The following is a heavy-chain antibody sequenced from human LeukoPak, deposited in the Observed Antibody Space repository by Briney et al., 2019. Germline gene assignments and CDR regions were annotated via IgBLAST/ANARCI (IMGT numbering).Heavy chain of an antibody. D-gene: IGHD6-13*01. V-gene: IGHV1-46*01. CDR2: INPSGGST. Sequence: ASVTVSCTASGYTFTSYYMHWARQAPGQGLEWMGIINPSGGSTSYAQKFQGRVTMTRDTSTSTVYMELSSLRSEDTAVYYCASPAVGQAAPFYWGQGTLVTVSS. CDR3: ASPAVGQAAPFY. CDR1: GYTFTSYY. J-gene: IGHJ4*02.